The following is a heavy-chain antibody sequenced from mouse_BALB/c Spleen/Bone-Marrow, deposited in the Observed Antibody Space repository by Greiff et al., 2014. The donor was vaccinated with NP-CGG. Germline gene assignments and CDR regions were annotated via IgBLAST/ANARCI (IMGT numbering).Heavy chain of an antibody. D-gene: IGHD2-10*02. Sequence: LEESGAELVRPGASVKLSCTTSGYIFTSYWIHWVKQRSGQGLEWIARIYPGTGTTFYNEKFKGKATPTADQSSSTAYLQLSSLKSEDSAVYFCAREYGNYNYALDYWGQGTSVTVSS. CDR1: GYIFTSYW. CDR3: AREYGNYNYALDY. J-gene: IGHJ4*01. V-gene: IGHV1S132*01. CDR2: IYPGTGTT.